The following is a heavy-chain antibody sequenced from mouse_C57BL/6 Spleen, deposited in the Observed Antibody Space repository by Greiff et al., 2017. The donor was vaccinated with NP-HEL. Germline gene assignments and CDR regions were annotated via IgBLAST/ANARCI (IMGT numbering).Heavy chain of an antibody. CDR1: GYTLTSYW. V-gene: IGHV1-55*01. CDR2: IYPGSGST. D-gene: IGHD1-1*01. Sequence: QVQLQQPGAELVKPGASVKMSCKASGYTLTSYWITWVKQRPGQGLEWIGDIYPGSGSTNYNEKFKSKATLTVDTSSSTAYMQLSSLTSEDSAVYYCARPYYYGSSYEWYFDVWGTGTTVTVSS. J-gene: IGHJ1*03. CDR3: ARPYYYGSSYEWYFDV.